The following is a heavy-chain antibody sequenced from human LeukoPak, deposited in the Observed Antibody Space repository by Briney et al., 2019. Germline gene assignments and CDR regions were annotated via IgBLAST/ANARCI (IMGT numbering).Heavy chain of an antibody. CDR2: INHSGST. D-gene: IGHD3-9*01. CDR1: GGSFSGYY. J-gene: IGHJ4*02. Sequence: SETLSLTCAVYGGSFSGYYWSWIRQPPGKGLEWIGEINHSGSTNYNPSLKSRVTISVDTSKNQLSLKLSSVTAADTAVYYCARAYYDILTGYYKSPDYWGQGTLVTVSS. CDR3: ARAYYDILTGYYKSPDY. V-gene: IGHV4-34*01.